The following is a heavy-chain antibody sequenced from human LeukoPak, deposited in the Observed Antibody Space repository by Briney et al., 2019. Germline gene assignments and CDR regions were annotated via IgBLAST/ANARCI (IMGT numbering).Heavy chain of an antibody. CDR2: IYHSGST. CDR3: ARGDFRITIFGVVISGAFDI. CDR1: GGSISSSNW. Sequence: KPSETLSLTCAVSGGSISSSNWWSWVRQPPGKGLEWIGEIYHSGSTNYNPSLKSRVTISVDKSKNQFSLKLSSVTAADTAVYYCARGDFRITIFGVVISGAFDIWGQGTMVTVSS. J-gene: IGHJ3*02. D-gene: IGHD3-3*01. V-gene: IGHV4-4*02.